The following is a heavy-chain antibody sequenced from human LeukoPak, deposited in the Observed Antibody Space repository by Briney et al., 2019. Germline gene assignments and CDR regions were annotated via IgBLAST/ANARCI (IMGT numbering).Heavy chain of an antibody. CDR3: AKGDYNSSPFDY. CDR1: GFTFSSYG. V-gene: IGHV3-30*02. J-gene: IGHJ4*02. Sequence: PGGSLRLSCAASGFTFSSYGMHWVRQAPGKGLEWVAFIRYDGSNKYYADSVKGRFTISRDNSKNTLFLQMNSLRTEDTAVYYCAKGDYNSSPFDYWGQGTLVTVSS. CDR2: IRYDGSNK. D-gene: IGHD6-6*01.